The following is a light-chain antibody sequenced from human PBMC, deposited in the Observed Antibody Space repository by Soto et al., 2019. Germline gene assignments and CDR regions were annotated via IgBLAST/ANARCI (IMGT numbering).Light chain of an antibody. CDR3: QQSYIIPRT. J-gene: IGKJ1*01. CDR1: QSVSGY. Sequence: DIQMTQSPSSLSASIGDRVTITCRARQSVSGYLNWYQQKSGKAPNLLIYGASNLQTGVPPRFSGSGSGTDFTLTISDLQFEDFATYFCQQSYIIPRTFGQGTKVEMK. V-gene: IGKV1-39*01. CDR2: GAS.